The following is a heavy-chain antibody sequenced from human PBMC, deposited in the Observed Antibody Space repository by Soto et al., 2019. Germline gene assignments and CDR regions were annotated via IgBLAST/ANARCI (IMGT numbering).Heavy chain of an antibody. CDR3: AKDRIVVPAASFDY. Sequence: VGSLRLSCAASGVSFDKYAMSWVRQAPGKGLEWVSGISDSGGSTYYADSVKGRFTISRDNSKNTLYLQMNSLRAEDTAVYYCAKDRIVVPAASFDYWGQGTLVTVSS. CDR2: ISDSGGST. D-gene: IGHD2-2*01. J-gene: IGHJ4*02. CDR1: GVSFDKYA. V-gene: IGHV3-23*01.